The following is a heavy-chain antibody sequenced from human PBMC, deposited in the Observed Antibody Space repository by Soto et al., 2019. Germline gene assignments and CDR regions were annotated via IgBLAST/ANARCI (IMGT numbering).Heavy chain of an antibody. J-gene: IGHJ6*02. Sequence: GASVKVSCKASGYTFTGYYMHWVRQAPGQGLEWMGWINPNSGGTNYAQKFQGWVTMTRDTSISTAYMELSRLRSDDTAVYYCARTSVWGSYHYYYYGMDVWGQGTTVTVSS. CDR3: ARTSVWGSYHYYYYGMDV. CDR1: GYTFTGYY. CDR2: INPNSGGT. V-gene: IGHV1-2*04. D-gene: IGHD3-16*02.